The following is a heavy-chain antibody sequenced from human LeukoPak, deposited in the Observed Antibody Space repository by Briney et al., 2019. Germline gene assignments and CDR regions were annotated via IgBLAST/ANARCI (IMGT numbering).Heavy chain of an antibody. CDR1: GGSFSGYY. Sequence: PSETLSLTCAVYGGSFSGYYWSWIRQPPGKGLEWIGEINHSGSTNYNPSLKSRVTISVDTSKNQFSLKLSSVTAADTAVYYCARVVQGSGSYYKVRYYYYYMDVWGKGTTVTVSS. J-gene: IGHJ6*03. CDR3: ARVVQGSGSYYKVRYYYYYMDV. D-gene: IGHD3-10*01. CDR2: INHSGST. V-gene: IGHV4-34*01.